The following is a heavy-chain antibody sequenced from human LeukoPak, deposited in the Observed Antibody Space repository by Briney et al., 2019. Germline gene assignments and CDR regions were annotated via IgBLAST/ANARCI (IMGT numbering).Heavy chain of an antibody. V-gene: IGHV3-7*01. CDR1: GVTFSNYW. Sequence: SGGSLRLSCAASGVTFSNYWVTWVRQAPGKGLEWVASIKQDGSEKYYVDSVKGRFTISRDNAKNSLYLQMNSLRAEDTAVYYCAREFCSSTNCYFDYWGQGTLVTVSS. CDR3: AREFCSSTNCYFDY. J-gene: IGHJ4*02. D-gene: IGHD2-2*01. CDR2: IKQDGSEK.